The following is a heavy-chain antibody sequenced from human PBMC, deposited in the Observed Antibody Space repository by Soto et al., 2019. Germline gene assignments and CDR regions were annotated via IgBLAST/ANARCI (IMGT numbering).Heavy chain of an antibody. D-gene: IGHD3-9*01. CDR2: IYYSGST. Sequence: LSPTGTGYGGSIGSSGYYWGCIRQPPGKGLEWIGSIYYSGSTYYNPSLKSRVTISVDTSKNQFSLKLSSVTAADTAVYYCARHPTYYDILTGPYPGYFDYCGQRTLVTVSS. J-gene: IGHJ4*02. V-gene: IGHV4-39*01. CDR1: GGSIGSSGYY. CDR3: ARHPTYYDILTGPYPGYFDY.